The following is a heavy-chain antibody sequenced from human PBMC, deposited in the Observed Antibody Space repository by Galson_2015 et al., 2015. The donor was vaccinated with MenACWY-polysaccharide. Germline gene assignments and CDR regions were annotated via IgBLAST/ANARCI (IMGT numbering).Heavy chain of an antibody. CDR3: ARDRERNIRASFDS. J-gene: IGHJ4*02. CDR1: GGSVNTYF. D-gene: IGHD1-26*01. CDR2: IYSSGSI. V-gene: IGHV4-4*07. Sequence: LSLTCTVSGGSVNTYFWSWIRQPAGEALEWVGRIYSSGSINYNPSLKSRVTVSIDTSKNQFSLKLTSVTAADTAVYFCARDRERNIRASFDSWGQGILVTVSS.